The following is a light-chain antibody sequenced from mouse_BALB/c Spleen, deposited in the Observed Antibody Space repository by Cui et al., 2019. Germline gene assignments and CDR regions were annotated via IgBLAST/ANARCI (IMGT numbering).Light chain of an antibody. Sequence: DIQMTQSPASLSVSVGETVTITCRASENIYSKLAWYQQKQGKSPQLLVYAATNLADGVPSRFSGSGSGTQYSLKINSLQSEDVGSYYCQHFWGTPYTFGGGTKLEIK. J-gene: IGKJ2*01. CDR2: AAT. CDR1: ENIYSK. V-gene: IGKV12-46*01. CDR3: QHFWGTPYT.